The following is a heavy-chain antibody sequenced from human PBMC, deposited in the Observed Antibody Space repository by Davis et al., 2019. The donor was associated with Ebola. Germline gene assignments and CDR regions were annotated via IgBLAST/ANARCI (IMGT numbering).Heavy chain of an antibody. CDR2: ISAYNGNT. V-gene: IGHV1-18*01. Sequence: ASVKVSCKASGGTFSSYAISWVRQAPGQGLEWMGWISAYNGNTNYAQKLQGRVTMTTDTSTSTAYMELRSLRSDDTAVYYCARDLIPYSNYVADWFDPWGQGTLVTVSS. D-gene: IGHD4-11*01. CDR3: ARDLIPYSNYVADWFDP. CDR1: GGTFSSYA. J-gene: IGHJ5*02.